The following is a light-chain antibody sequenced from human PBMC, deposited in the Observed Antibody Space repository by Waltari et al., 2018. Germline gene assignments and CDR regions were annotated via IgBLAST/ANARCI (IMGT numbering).Light chain of an antibody. V-gene: IGLV2-14*01. J-gene: IGLJ2*01. CDR3: SSYTSSSTVV. CDR1: RSDGGGYNF. CDR2: EVS. Sequence: QSALTPPASGSGSPGQVITISCPGTRSDGGGYNFVSWYQQHPGKAPKLMIYEVSNRPSGVSNRFSGSKSGNTASLTISGLQAEDEADYYCSSYTSSSTVVFGGGTKLTVL.